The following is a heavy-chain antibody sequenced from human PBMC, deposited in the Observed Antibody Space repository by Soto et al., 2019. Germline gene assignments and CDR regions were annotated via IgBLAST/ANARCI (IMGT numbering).Heavy chain of an antibody. CDR2: IYSGGNT. Sequence: EVQLVESGGGLVQPGGSLRLSCAASGFTVNDNYMNWVRQAPGKGLEWVSVIYSGGNTYYADSVKGRFTISRDTSKNTLYLQMNSLRAEDTAVYYCARDVEGDGGPFDLWGRGTLVTVSS. D-gene: IGHD2-21*02. J-gene: IGHJ2*01. CDR1: GFTVNDNY. CDR3: ARDVEGDGGPFDL. V-gene: IGHV3-66*01.